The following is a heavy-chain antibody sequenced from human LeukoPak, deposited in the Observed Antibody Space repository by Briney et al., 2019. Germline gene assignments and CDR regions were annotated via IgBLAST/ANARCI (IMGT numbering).Heavy chain of an antibody. V-gene: IGHV1-69*13. J-gene: IGHJ4*02. CDR2: IIPIFGTA. CDR1: GYSFTSHY. Sequence: SVKVSCKASGYSFTSHYMHWVRQAPGQGLEWMGGIIPIFGTANYAQKFQGRVTITADESTSTAYMELSSLRSEDTAVYYCAREVVRGVHPFDYWGQGTLVTVSS. D-gene: IGHD3-10*01. CDR3: AREVVRGVHPFDY.